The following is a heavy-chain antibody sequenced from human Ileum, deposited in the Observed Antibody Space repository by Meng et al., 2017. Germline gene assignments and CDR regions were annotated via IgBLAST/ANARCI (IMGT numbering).Heavy chain of an antibody. CDR2: IYYSGTT. V-gene: IGHV4-31*03. Sequence: QVQLQESGPGLVKPSQTLSLSCTVSGGSISSGSYYWSWIRRHPGKGLEWFGYIYYSGTTYSNPSLKSRVTISVDTSKNQFSLKLSSVTAADTAVYYCAREPPAAAGTGADYWGQGTLVTVSS. CDR3: AREPPAAAGTGADY. D-gene: IGHD6-13*01. J-gene: IGHJ4*02. CDR1: GGSISSGSYY.